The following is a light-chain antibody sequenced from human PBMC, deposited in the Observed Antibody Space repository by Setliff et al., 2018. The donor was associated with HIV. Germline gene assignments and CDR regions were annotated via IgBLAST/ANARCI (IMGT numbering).Light chain of an antibody. CDR1: SSDVGKYDL. V-gene: IGLV2-23*02. J-gene: IGLJ1*01. Sequence: QSVLAQPASVSGSPGQSITISCIGSSSDVGKYDLVSWYQQYPGKAPRLIIYGVSERPSGVSNRFSGSKSGNTASLTISGLQADDEADYYCCSYTRGGTYVFGTGTKSPS. CDR3: CSYTRGGTYV. CDR2: GVS.